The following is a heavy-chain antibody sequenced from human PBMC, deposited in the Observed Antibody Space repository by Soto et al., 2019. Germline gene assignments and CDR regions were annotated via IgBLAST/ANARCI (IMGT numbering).Heavy chain of an antibody. J-gene: IGHJ6*02. CDR1: GASISSYY. V-gene: IGHV4-59*01. D-gene: IGHD6-13*01. Sequence: EQLQESGPGLVKPSETLSLTCTVSGASISSYYWSWIRQPPGKGLEWIGYIYYSGSTNYNHSLKSRVTISVDTSKNQFSLKLSSVTAADTAVYYCARVIQQLVPSYGMDVWGQGTTVTVSS. CDR2: IYYSGST. CDR3: ARVIQQLVPSYGMDV.